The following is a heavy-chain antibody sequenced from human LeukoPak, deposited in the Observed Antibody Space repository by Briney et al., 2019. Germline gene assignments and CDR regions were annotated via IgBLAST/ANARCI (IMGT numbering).Heavy chain of an antibody. Sequence: TGGSLRLSCAASGFTFSGYWMSWLRQAPGKGLEWVANIKQDGTEKYYVDSVKGRFIISRDNAKNSLYLQMNSLRAEDTAVYYCARDGSGWSVYWGQGTLVTVPS. CDR1: GFTFSGYW. CDR2: IKQDGTEK. CDR3: ARDGSGWSVY. D-gene: IGHD6-19*01. J-gene: IGHJ4*02. V-gene: IGHV3-7*01.